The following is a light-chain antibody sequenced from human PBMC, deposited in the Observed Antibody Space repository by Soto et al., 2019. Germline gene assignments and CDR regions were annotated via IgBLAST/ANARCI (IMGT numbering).Light chain of an antibody. CDR1: QSVSSS. CDR3: QQHSNWPLT. CDR2: DAS. V-gene: IGKV3-11*01. J-gene: IGKJ4*01. Sequence: EIVLIQSPATLSLSPGERATLSCRASQSVSSSLAWYQQNPGQAPRLLIFDASTRATGIPVRFSGSGSGTDFTLTISSLEPEDFTVYYCQQHSNWPLTFGGGTKVDIK.